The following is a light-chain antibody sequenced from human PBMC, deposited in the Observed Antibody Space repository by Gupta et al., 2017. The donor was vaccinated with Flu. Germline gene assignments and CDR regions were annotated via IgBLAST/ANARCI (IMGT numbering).Light chain of an antibody. CDR3: AAWDDTLNVWV. V-gene: IGLV1-44*01. Sequence: QSVLAQPPSASGTPGQRVTISCSGSSSDIGSTTVNWYQQVPGTAPKLLIYANSERPSGVPDRFSGSKSGTSASLAINGLRSEDEADYYCAAWDDTLNVWVFGGGTQLAVL. CDR2: ANS. J-gene: IGLJ3*02. CDR1: SSDIGSTT.